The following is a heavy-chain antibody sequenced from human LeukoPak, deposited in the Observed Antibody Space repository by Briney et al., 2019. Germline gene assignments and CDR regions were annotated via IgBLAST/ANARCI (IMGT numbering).Heavy chain of an antibody. V-gene: IGHV4-59*01. D-gene: IGHD3-22*01. CDR3: AKDQSMIDAFDI. Sequence: PSETLSLTCTVSGGSISSYYWSLIRQPPGKGLEWIGYIYYSGSTNYNPSLKSRVTISVDTSKNQFSLKLSSVTTADTAVYYCAKDQSMIDAFDIWGQGTMVTVSS. CDR1: GGSISSYY. CDR2: IYYSGST. J-gene: IGHJ3*02.